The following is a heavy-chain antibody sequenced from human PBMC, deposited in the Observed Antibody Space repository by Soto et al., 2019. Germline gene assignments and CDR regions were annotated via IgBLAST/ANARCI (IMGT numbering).Heavy chain of an antibody. V-gene: IGHV1-18*01. CDR2: ISAYNGNT. D-gene: IGHD6-13*01. Sequence: QVQLVQSGAEVKKPGASVKVSCKASGYTFTSYGISWVRQAPGQGLEWMGWISAYNGNTNYAQKLQGRVTMTTDTSASTAYMGLSGLRSDDTAVYYCARDPSSSWYWGMSSLTYFDYWGQGTLVTVSS. CDR1: GYTFTSYG. CDR3: ARDPSSSWYWGMSSLTYFDY. J-gene: IGHJ4*02.